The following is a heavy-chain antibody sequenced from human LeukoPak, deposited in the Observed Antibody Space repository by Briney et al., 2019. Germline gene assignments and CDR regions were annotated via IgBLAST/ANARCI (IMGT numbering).Heavy chain of an antibody. CDR2: IIPIFGTA. Sequence: ASVKVSCKASGGTFSSYAISWVRQAPGQGLEWMGGIIPIFGTANYAQKFQGRVTITADESTSTAYMELSSLRSEDTAVYYCARHLGVGYSSSPLIFDYWGQGTLVTVSS. D-gene: IGHD6-6*01. V-gene: IGHV1-69*13. J-gene: IGHJ4*02. CDR1: GGTFSSYA. CDR3: ARHLGVGYSSSPLIFDY.